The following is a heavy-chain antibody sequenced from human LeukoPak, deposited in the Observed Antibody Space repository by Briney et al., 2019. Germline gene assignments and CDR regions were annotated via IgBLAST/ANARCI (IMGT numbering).Heavy chain of an antibody. CDR2: INPNSGGT. CDR1: GYTFTGYY. Sequence: ASVKVSCKASGYTFTGYYMHWVRQAPGQGLEWMGWINPNSGGTNFAQKFQGRVTMTRDTSISTAYMELSSLRSDDTAVYYCARGTPLYWVYSSGCFDNWGQEPLVTVS. J-gene: IGHJ4*02. CDR3: ARGTPLYWVYSSGCFDN. D-gene: IGHD6-19*01. V-gene: IGHV1-2*02.